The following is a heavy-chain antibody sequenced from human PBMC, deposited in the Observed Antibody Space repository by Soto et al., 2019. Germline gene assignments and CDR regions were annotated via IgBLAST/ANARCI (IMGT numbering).Heavy chain of an antibody. D-gene: IGHD3-3*01. V-gene: IGHV1-8*01. Sequence: QVLLVQSGADVKKPGASVKVSCKTSGYTFTEFDINWVRQAPGQGLEWMGWMNTNTGNTGYGQKFQGRVTMTRDTSISTAYLELISLRSEDTAVYYCAIVVRFFGGHAGYWGQGTLVTVSS. CDR3: AIVVRFFGGHAGY. J-gene: IGHJ4*02. CDR1: GYTFTEFD. CDR2: MNTNTGNT.